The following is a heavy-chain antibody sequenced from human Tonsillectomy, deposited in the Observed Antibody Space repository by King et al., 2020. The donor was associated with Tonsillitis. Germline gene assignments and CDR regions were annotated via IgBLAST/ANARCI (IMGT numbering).Heavy chain of an antibody. J-gene: IGHJ6*03. V-gene: IGHV4-39*01. D-gene: IGHD2-21*01. CDR2: IYYSGST. CDR3: ARVKFNYYMDV. CDR1: GGSISSSSYY. Sequence: QLQESGPGLVKPSETLSLTCTVSGGSISSSSYYWGWVRQPPGKGLEWIGSIYYSGSTYYNPSLKSRDTISVDTSKNQFSLKLSSVTAADTAVYYCARVKFNYYMDVWGKGTTVTVTS.